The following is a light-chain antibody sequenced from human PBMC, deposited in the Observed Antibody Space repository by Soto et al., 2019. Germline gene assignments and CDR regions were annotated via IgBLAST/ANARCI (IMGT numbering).Light chain of an antibody. V-gene: IGKV3-15*01. CDR3: QQYNNWPYT. Sequence: EVVMTQSPATLSVSPGERATLSCRASQSVSSNLAWYQQKPGQAPRLLIYGASTRATGIPARFSGSGSGTEFTLTISSLQSEDFAVYYCQQYNNWPYTFGQGIELEIK. J-gene: IGKJ2*01. CDR2: GAS. CDR1: QSVSSN.